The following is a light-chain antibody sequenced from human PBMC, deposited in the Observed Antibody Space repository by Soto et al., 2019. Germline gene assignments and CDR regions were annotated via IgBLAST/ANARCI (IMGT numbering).Light chain of an antibody. CDR3: CSYAGSGTFYV. CDR2: EVT. J-gene: IGLJ1*01. Sequence: QSVLTQPASVSGSPVQSIAISCTGTSSDVGRNNHVSWYQQHPGKAPKLMIYEVTQRPSGVSDRFSGSKSGNTASLTISGLQAEDEADYYCCSYAGSGTFYVFGTGTKVTVL. CDR1: SSDVGRNNH. V-gene: IGLV2-23*02.